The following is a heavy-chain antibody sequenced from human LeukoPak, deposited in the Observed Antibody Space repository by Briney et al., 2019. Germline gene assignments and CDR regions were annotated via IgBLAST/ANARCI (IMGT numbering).Heavy chain of an antibody. J-gene: IGHJ3*02. CDR3: ASKLKLISGAFDI. CDR2: IYSGGST. CDR1: GFTVSSNY. D-gene: IGHD5-24*01. Sequence: GESLRLSCAASGFTVSSNYMSWVRQAPGKGLEWVSVIYSGGSTYYADSVKGRFTISRDNSKNTLYLQMNSLRAEDTAVYYCASKLKLISGAFDIWGQGIMVTVSS. V-gene: IGHV3-66*01.